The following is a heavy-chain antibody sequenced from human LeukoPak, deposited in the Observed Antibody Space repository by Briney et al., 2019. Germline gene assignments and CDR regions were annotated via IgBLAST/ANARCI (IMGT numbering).Heavy chain of an antibody. CDR3: ARVDSSGYYQLYYYGMDV. D-gene: IGHD3-22*01. V-gene: IGHV1-69*13. CDR2: IIPNFGTA. Sequence: SVKVSCKASGGTFSSYAISWVRQAPGQGLEWMGGIIPNFGTANYAQKFQGRVTITADESTSTAYMELSSLRSEDTAVYYCARVDSSGYYQLYYYGMDVWGQGTTVTVSS. CDR1: GGTFSSYA. J-gene: IGHJ6*02.